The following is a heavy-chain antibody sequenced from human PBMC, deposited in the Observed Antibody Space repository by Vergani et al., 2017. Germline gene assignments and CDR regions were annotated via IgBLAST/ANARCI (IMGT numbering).Heavy chain of an antibody. D-gene: IGHD3-22*01. J-gene: IGHJ4*02. V-gene: IGHV3-74*01. CDR2: MNGDGDTI. CDR3: AGPQGTSAYYYGGFDY. CDR1: GFTFNEYW. Sequence: EVELVESGGGLVQPGGSLRLSCAASGFTFNEYWMHWARQVPGKGLVWVSGMNGDGDTISYADSVKGRFTISRDNSKNTLSLQMNSLTAEDTAIYYCAGPQGTSAYYYGGFDYWGQGILVTVSS.